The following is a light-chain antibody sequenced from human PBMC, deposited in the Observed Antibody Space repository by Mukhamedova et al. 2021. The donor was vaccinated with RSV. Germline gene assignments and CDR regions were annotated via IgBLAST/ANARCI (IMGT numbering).Light chain of an antibody. CDR2: DVS. Sequence: AISCTGTISDVGAYNFVSWYQQHPGKAPKLMISDVSKRPSGLSNRFSGSKSGNTASLTISGLQAEDEADYYCCSYAGSVTWVF. CDR3: CSYAGSVTWV. J-gene: IGLJ1*01. V-gene: IGLV2-23*02. CDR1: ISDVGAYNF.